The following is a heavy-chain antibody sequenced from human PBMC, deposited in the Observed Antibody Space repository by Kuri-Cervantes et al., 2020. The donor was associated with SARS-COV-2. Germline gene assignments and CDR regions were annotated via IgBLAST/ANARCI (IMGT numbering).Heavy chain of an antibody. CDR3: ASYRDFWSGTAGIDY. CDR2: IIPILGTA. J-gene: IGHJ4*02. CDR1: GYTFTSYY. D-gene: IGHD3-3*01. Sequence: SVKVSCKASGYTFTSYYMHWVRQAPGQGLEWMGRIIPILGTANYAQKFQGRVTITADKSTSTAYMELSSLRSEDTAVYYCASYRDFWSGTAGIDYWGQGTLVTVSS. V-gene: IGHV1-69*08.